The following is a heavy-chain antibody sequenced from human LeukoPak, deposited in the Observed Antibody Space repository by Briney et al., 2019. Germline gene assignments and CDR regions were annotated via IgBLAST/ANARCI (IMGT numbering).Heavy chain of an antibody. CDR3: ARDLDYYDSSGYYYGAFDI. CDR2: IYYSGST. CDR1: GGSISSGDYY. V-gene: IGHV4-30-4*01. Sequence: SETLSPTCTVSGGSISSGDYYWSWIRQPPGKGLEWIGYIYYSGSTYYNPSLKSRVTISVDTSKNQFSLKLSSVTAADTAVYYCARDLDYYDSSGYYYGAFDIWGQGTMVTVSS. D-gene: IGHD3-22*01. J-gene: IGHJ3*02.